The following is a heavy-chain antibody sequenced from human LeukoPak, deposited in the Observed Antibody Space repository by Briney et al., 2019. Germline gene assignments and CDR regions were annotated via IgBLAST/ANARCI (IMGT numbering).Heavy chain of an antibody. CDR3: AKDQRSSSFNSFGY. D-gene: IGHD6-13*01. Sequence: GGSLRLSCAASGFTFSSSWMSWVRQAPGKGLEWVANIKQDGSEKYYVASVKGRFTISRDNAKNSLYLQMNSLRAEDTAVYYCAKDQRSSSFNSFGYWGQGTLVTVSS. V-gene: IGHV3-7*01. J-gene: IGHJ4*02. CDR1: GFTFSSSW. CDR2: IKQDGSEK.